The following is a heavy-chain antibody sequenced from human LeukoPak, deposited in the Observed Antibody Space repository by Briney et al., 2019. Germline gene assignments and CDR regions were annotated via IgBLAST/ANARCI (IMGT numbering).Heavy chain of an antibody. CDR2: ISGSGGST. CDR3: AKDTAVAGTFDY. CDR1: GFTFSSYA. J-gene: IGHJ4*02. V-gene: IGHV3-23*01. Sequence: GGSLRLSCAASGFTFSSYAMSWVRQAPGKGLEWVSAISGSGGSTYYADSVKGRFTISRDNAKNSLYLQMNSLRAEDTALYYCAKDTAVAGTFDYWGQGTLVTVSS. D-gene: IGHD6-19*01.